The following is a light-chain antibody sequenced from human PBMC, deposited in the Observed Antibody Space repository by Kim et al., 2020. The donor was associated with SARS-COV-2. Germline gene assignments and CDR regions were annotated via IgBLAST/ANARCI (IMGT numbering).Light chain of an antibody. CDR2: NVV. V-gene: IGLV2-14*03. J-gene: IGLJ1*01. CDR1: ISDIGSYDF. CDR3: SSYTGTNPRYL. Sequence: QSALTQPASVSGSPGQSITISCTGTISDIGSYDFVSWYQQHPGKAPKLIIYNVVGRVSGLPDRFSGSKSGYTASLTISGLQAEDEADYFCSSYTGTNPRYLFGPGTKVTVL.